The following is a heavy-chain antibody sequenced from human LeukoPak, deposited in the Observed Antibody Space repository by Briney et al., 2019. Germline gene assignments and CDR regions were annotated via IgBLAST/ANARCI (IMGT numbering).Heavy chain of an antibody. D-gene: IGHD2-2*01. CDR2: INHSGST. CDR3: ARLISSSSWGNDY. J-gene: IGHJ4*02. V-gene: IGHV4-34*01. Sequence: SETLSLTCAVYGGSFSGYYWSWIRQPPGKGLEWIGEINHSGSTNYNPSLKSRVTISVDTSKNQFSLKLSSVTAADTAVYYCARLISSSSWGNDYWGQGILVTVSS. CDR1: GGSFSGYY.